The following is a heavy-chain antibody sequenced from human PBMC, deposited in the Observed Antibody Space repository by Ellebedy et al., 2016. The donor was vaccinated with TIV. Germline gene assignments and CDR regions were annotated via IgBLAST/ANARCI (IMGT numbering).Heavy chain of an antibody. D-gene: IGHD3-9*01. CDR3: ARATNPEGGTYYDILTGYYMGPPAQHWFDP. CDR1: GYTFTSYY. V-gene: IGHV1-46*01. CDR2: INPSGGST. J-gene: IGHJ5*02. Sequence: ASVKVSXXASGYTFTSYYMHWVRQAPGQGLEWMGIINPSGGSTSYAQKFPGRVTMTRDTSTSTVYMELNRLRSDDTAVYYCARATNPEGGTYYDILTGYYMGPPAQHWFDPWGQGTLVTVSS.